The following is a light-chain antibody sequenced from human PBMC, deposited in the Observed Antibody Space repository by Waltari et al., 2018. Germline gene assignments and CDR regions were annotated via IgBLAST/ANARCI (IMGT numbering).Light chain of an antibody. Sequence: EIVMTQSPLSLPVTPGEPASISCRSSQSLRCKGYNCLDWYLQKPGQPPQLLIYLGANRASGVPDRFSGSASGTDFTLKISRVEAEDVGVYYCMQVLEPPLTFGGGTTVEIK. J-gene: IGKJ4*01. CDR3: MQVLEPPLT. V-gene: IGKV2-28*01. CDR2: LGA. CDR1: QSLRCKGYNC.